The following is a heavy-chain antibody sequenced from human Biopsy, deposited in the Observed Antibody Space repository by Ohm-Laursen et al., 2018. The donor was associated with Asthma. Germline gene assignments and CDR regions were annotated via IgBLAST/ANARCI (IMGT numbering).Heavy chain of an antibody. CDR2: IYRNGDT. CDR3: ARGWNCGGDCYSLDS. V-gene: IGHV4-30-2*06. D-gene: IGHD2-21*02. CDR1: GDSIDSGDYS. Sequence: SQTLSLTCAVSGDSIDSGDYSWTWIRQSPGVGLEWIGYIYRNGDTYYNPTLKNRVTISIDRSKNQFSLSLRSVTAADTAVYYCARGWNCGGDCYSLDSWGQGTLVTVSS. J-gene: IGHJ4*02.